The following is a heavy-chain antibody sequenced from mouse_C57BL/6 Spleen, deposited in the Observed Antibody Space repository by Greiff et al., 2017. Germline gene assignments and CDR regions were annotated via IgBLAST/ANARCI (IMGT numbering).Heavy chain of an antibody. D-gene: IGHD1-1*01. CDR2: ISSGSSTI. CDR1: GFTFSDYG. V-gene: IGHV5-17*01. CDR3: ARDGSSYFDY. Sequence: EVMLVESGGGLVKPGGSLKLSCAASGFTFSDYGMHWVRQAPEQGLEWVAYISSGSSTIYYADTVKGRFTISGDNAKNTLFLQMTSLRSEDTAMYYCARDGSSYFDYWGQGTTLTVSS. J-gene: IGHJ2*01.